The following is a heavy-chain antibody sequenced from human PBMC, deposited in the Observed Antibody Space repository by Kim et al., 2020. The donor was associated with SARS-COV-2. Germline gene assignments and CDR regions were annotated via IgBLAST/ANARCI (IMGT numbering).Heavy chain of an antibody. V-gene: IGHV1-46*01. D-gene: IGHD6-13*01. J-gene: IGHJ4*02. CDR3: ARDARDFEGKQQLASLIDY. CDR2: INPSGGST. Sequence: ASVKVSCKASGYTFTSYYMHWVRQAPGQGLEWMGIINPSGGSTSYAQKFQGRVTMTRDTSTSTVYMELSSLRSEDTAVYYCARDARDFEGKQQLASLIDYWGQGTLVTVSS. CDR1: GYTFTSYY.